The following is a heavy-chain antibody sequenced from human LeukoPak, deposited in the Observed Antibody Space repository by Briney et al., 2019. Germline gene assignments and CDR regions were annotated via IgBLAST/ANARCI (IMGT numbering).Heavy chain of an antibody. D-gene: IGHD6-13*01. Sequence: ASVKVSCKASGGTFSSYAISWVRQAPGQGLEWMGWINTNTGNPTYAQGFTGRFVFSLDTSVSTAYLQISSLKAEDTAVYYCARDRSARSSPNWFDPWGQGTLVTVSS. J-gene: IGHJ5*02. V-gene: IGHV7-4-1*02. CDR1: GGTFSSYA. CDR2: INTNTGNP. CDR3: ARDRSARSSPNWFDP.